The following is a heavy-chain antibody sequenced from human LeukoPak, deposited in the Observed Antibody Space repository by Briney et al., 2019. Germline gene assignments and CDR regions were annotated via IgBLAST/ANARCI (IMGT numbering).Heavy chain of an antibody. Sequence: SETLSLTCAVYGGSFSGYCWSWIRQPPGKGLEWIGEINHSGSTNYNPSLKSRVTISVDTSKNQFSLKLSSVTAADTAVYYCARGTPRAQLYYGSGSYTLDYWGQGTLVTVSS. CDR3: ARGTPRAQLYYGSGSYTLDY. D-gene: IGHD3-10*01. CDR1: GGSFSGYC. V-gene: IGHV4-34*01. CDR2: INHSGST. J-gene: IGHJ4*02.